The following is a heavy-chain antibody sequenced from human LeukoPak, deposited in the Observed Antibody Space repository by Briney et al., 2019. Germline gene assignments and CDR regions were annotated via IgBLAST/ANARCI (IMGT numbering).Heavy chain of an antibody. J-gene: IGHJ6*03. Sequence: SETLSLTCTVSGGSISSYYWGWSREPPGGGVGWGGDIYYSGSTNYNPSLKSRVTISVDTSKNQFSLKLSSVTAADTAVYYCAKNYDFWSYYYMDVWGKGTTVTVSS. CDR1: GGSISSYY. D-gene: IGHD3-3*01. CDR3: AKNYDFWSYYYMDV. CDR2: IYYSGST. V-gene: IGHV4-59*01.